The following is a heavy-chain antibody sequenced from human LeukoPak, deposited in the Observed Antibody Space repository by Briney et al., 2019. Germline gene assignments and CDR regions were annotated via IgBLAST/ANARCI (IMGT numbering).Heavy chain of an antibody. Sequence: GESLKISCKGSGYSFTSYWIGWVRQMPGKGLEWMGIIYPGDSDTRYSPSFQGQVTISADKSISTAYLQWSSLKASDTAMYYCARQNGEYYYGSGSYFYGMDVWGQGTTVTVSS. J-gene: IGHJ6*02. D-gene: IGHD3-10*01. CDR3: ARQNGEYYYGSGSYFYGMDV. CDR1: GYSFTSYW. CDR2: IYPGDSDT. V-gene: IGHV5-51*01.